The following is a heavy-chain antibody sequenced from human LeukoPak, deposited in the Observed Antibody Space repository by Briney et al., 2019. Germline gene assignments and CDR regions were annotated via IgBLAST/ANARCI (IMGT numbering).Heavy chain of an antibody. CDR1: GFTFSSYG. CDR3: ASSRGYSYGLFDY. V-gene: IGHV3-30*03. D-gene: IGHD5-18*01. CDR2: ISYDGSNK. J-gene: IGHJ4*02. Sequence: GGSLRLSCAASGFTFSSYGMHWVRQAPGKGLEWVAVISYDGSNKYYADSVKGRFTISRDNSKNTLYLQMNSLRAEDTAVYYCASSRGYSYGLFDYWGQGTLVTVSS.